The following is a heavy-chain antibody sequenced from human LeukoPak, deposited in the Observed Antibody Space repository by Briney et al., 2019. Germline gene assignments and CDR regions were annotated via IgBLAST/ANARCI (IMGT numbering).Heavy chain of an antibody. Sequence: SETLSLTCTVSGGSISSGSYYWSWIRQPAGKGLEWIGYIYYSGSTNYNPSLKSRVTISVDTSKNQFSLKLSSVTAADTAVYYCARRSWYYDSSGYGTKFDPWGQGTLVTVSS. J-gene: IGHJ5*02. CDR1: GGSISSGSYY. V-gene: IGHV4-61*10. CDR3: ARRSWYYDSSGYGTKFDP. D-gene: IGHD3-22*01. CDR2: IYYSGST.